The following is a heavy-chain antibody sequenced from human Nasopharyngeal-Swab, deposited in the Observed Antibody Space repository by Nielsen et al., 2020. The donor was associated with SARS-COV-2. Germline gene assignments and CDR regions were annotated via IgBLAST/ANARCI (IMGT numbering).Heavy chain of an antibody. CDR3: ARGSRGYYFDY. CDR2: IYTSGST. Sequence: SETLSLTYTVSGGSISGGSYYWSWIRQPAGKGLEWIGRIYTSGSTNYNPSLKSRVTISVDTSKNQFSLKLSSVTAADTAVYYCARGSRGYYFDYWGQGTLVTVSS. V-gene: IGHV4-61*02. D-gene: IGHD2-15*01. CDR1: GGSISGGSYY. J-gene: IGHJ4*02.